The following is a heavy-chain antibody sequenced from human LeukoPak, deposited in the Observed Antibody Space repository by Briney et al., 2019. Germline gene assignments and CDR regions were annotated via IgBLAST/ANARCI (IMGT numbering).Heavy chain of an antibody. J-gene: IGHJ4*02. Sequence: ASVKVSCKASGYTFTSYAMHWVRQAPGQRLEWMGWINAGNGNTKYSQKFQGRVTITRDTSASTAYMEPSSLRSEDTAVYYCARDALYEFGEFHFDYWGQGTLVTVSS. CDR1: GYTFTSYA. D-gene: IGHD3-10*01. CDR2: INAGNGNT. CDR3: ARDALYEFGEFHFDY. V-gene: IGHV1-3*01.